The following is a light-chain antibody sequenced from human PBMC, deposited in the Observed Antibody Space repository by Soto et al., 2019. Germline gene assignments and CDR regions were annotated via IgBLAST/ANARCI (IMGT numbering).Light chain of an antibody. CDR1: NTDIGGYNY. V-gene: IGLV2-14*03. J-gene: IGLJ1*01. CDR3: RSYRTYLPLAV. Sequence: QSVLTQPDSVSGSPGESITISCTGTNTDIGGYNYVSWYQQHPGKAPKLVIYDVSSRPSGVSSRFSGSKSGYTASLTISGLQAEDDAHYHCRSYRTYLPLAVFGTGTRSTS. CDR2: DVS.